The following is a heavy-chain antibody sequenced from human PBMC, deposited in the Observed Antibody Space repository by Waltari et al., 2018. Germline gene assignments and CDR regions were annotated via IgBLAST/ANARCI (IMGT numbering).Heavy chain of an antibody. V-gene: IGHV4-59*01. D-gene: IGHD6-6*01. CDR3: ARADLSSRISHFD. CDR1: GGSISSYY. J-gene: IGHJ4*02. CDR2: IYYSGST. Sequence: QVQLQESGPGLVKPSETLSLTCTVSGGSISSYYWRWIRQPPGKGLEWIGYIYYSGSTNYNPSLKSRVTISVDTSKNQFSLKLSSVTAADTAVYYCARADLSSRISHFDWGQGTLVTVSS.